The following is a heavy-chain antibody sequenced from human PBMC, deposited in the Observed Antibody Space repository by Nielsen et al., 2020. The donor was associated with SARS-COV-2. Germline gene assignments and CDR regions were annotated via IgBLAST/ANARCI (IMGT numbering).Heavy chain of an antibody. Sequence: GESLKISCAASGFTFSSYAMHWVRQAPGKGLEWVAVISYDGSNKYYADSVKGRFTISRDNSKNTLYLQMNSLRAEDTAVYYCASCGGDAGYYYYGMDVWGQGTTVTVSS. CDR3: ASCGGDAGYYYYGMDV. J-gene: IGHJ6*02. D-gene: IGHD2-21*02. CDR1: GFTFSSYA. CDR2: ISYDGSNK. V-gene: IGHV3-30-3*01.